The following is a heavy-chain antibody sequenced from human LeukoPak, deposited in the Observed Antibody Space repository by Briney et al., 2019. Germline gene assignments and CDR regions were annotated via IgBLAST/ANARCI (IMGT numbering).Heavy chain of an antibody. CDR1: GFNFRIYT. V-gene: IGHV3-48*01. Sequence: TGGSLRLSCEASGFNFRIYTMNWVRQAPGRGLEWISYISSSASVTYYADSVNGRFSISRDNAKNSLSLQLNSLRAEDTAVYYCARDHTVGQWPTHFDYWGQGTLVTVSS. CDR3: ARDHTVGQWPTHFDY. CDR2: ISSSASVT. J-gene: IGHJ4*02. D-gene: IGHD6-19*01.